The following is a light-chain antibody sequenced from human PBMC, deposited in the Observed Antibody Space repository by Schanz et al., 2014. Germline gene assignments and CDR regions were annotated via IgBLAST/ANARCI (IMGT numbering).Light chain of an antibody. Sequence: EIVFTQSPDTLSLSPGERATLSCRASQSVGTNVVWWHQKAAQPPRLLIYAASIRAIGIPDRFSGSGSGTDFTLTISRLEPEDFAVYYCQQRGTFGQGTKVEI. J-gene: IGKJ1*01. CDR2: AAS. CDR1: QSVGTN. V-gene: IGKV3-20*01. CDR3: QQRGT.